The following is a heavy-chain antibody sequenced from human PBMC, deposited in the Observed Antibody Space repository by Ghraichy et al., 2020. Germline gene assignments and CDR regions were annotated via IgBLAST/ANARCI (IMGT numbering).Heavy chain of an antibody. Sequence: ASVKVSCKASGYTFTSYYMHWVRQAPGQGLEWMGIINPSGGSTSYAQKFQGRVTMTRDTSTSTVYMELSSLRSEDTAVYYCARGKDCSSTSCRLLYYYYGMDVWGQGTTVTVSS. CDR1: GYTFTSYY. CDR3: ARGKDCSSTSCRLLYYYYGMDV. V-gene: IGHV1-46*01. CDR2: INPSGGST. J-gene: IGHJ6*02. D-gene: IGHD2-2*01.